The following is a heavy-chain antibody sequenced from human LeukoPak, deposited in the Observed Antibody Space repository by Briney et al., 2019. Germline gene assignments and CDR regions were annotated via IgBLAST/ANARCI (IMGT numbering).Heavy chain of an antibody. V-gene: IGHV4-39*03. D-gene: IGHD1-7*01. CDR2: IYYSVST. Sequence: PSETLSLTCTVFGGSISSSRYYWGWIRQPPGKGVEWIGSIYYSVSTYYNPSLKSRVTISVDTSKNQFSLQLSSVTAADTAVYYCSTLPGTTMRNWFDPWGQGTLVTVSS. CDR1: GGSISSSRYY. J-gene: IGHJ5*02. CDR3: STLPGTTMRNWFDP.